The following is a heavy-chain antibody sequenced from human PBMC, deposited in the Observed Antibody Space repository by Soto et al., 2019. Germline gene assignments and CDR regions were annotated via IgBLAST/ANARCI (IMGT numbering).Heavy chain of an antibody. V-gene: IGHV4-59*01. CDR1: GGSLSSYY. CDR2: IYYSGST. CDR3: TRDRAISTAGHYYYYMDV. D-gene: IGHD6-13*01. Sequence: SETLSLTCTVSGGSLSSYYWCWIRQPPGKRLEWIGYIYYSGSTNYNPSLKSRVTISVDTSKNQFSLKLSSVTAADTAVYYCTRDRAISTAGHYYYYMDVWGKGTTVTVSS. J-gene: IGHJ6*03.